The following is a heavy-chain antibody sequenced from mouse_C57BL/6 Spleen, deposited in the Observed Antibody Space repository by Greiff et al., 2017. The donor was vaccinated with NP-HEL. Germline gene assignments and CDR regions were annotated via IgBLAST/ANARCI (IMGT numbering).Heavy chain of an antibody. CDR1: GYSITSGYY. CDR2: ISYDGSN. D-gene: IGHD2-4*01. J-gene: IGHJ3*01. Sequence: EVQLQQSGPGLVKPSQSLSLTCSVTGYSITSGYYWNWLRQFPGNKLEWMGYISYDGSNNYNPSLKNRISITRETSKNQFFLKLNSVTTEDTATYYCARERGYDYACAYWGQGTLVTVSA. V-gene: IGHV3-6*01. CDR3: ARERGYDYACAY.